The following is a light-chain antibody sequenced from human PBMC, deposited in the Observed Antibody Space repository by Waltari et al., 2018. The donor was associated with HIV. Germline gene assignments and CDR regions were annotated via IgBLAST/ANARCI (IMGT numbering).Light chain of an antibody. CDR2: NTD. CDR3: LLYMASGRV. J-gene: IGLJ3*02. CDR1: SGSVSSAYY. Sequence: QTVVTQEPSFSVSPGGTITLTCGLSSGSVSSAYYPSWYQQTTGQPPRTLIYNTDTRSSGVPDRFSGSIGGNKAALTITGAQSEDESDYYCLLYMASGRVFGGGTRLTVL. V-gene: IGLV8-61*01.